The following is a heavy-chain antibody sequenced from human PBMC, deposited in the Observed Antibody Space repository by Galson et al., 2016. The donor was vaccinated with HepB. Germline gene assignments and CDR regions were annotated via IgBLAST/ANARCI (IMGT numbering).Heavy chain of an antibody. CDR1: GFTFSNYA. V-gene: IGHV3-30*18. CDR2: ISFDGSDK. D-gene: IGHD3-9*01. Sequence: SLRLSCAASGFTFSNYAMHWVRQAPGKGLEWVAVISFDGSDKYYADPVKGRFTISRDNSKDTLYLQMNSLRAEDTAVYYCAKDQLRYFDWLLSGIDYWGQGTLVTVSS. CDR3: AKDQLRYFDWLLSGIDY. J-gene: IGHJ4*02.